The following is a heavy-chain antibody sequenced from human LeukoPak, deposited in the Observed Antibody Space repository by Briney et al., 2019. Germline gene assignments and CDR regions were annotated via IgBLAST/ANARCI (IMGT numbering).Heavy chain of an antibody. V-gene: IGHV3-21*01. CDR2: ISSSSSYI. CDR3: ARVDSSGWSDFDY. D-gene: IGHD6-19*01. J-gene: IGHJ4*02. Sequence: GGSLRLSCAASGFTFSSYSMNWVRQAPGKGLEWVSSISSSSSYIYYADSVKGRFSISRDNAKNSLYLQMNSLRAEDTAVYYCARVDSSGWSDFDYWGQGTLVTVSS. CDR1: GFTFSSYS.